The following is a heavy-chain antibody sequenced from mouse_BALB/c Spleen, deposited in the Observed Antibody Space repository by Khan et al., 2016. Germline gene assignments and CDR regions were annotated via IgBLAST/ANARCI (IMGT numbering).Heavy chain of an antibody. J-gene: IGHJ1*01. CDR3: ARYRYYYGSSNYFDV. CDR2: INTYTGEP. D-gene: IGHD1-1*01. CDR1: GYTFTNYG. V-gene: IGHV9-3-1*01. Sequence: QIQLVQSGPELKKPGETVKISCKASGYTFTNYGMNWVKQAPGKDLKWMGWINTYTGEPTYADDFKGRFAFSLETSASTAYLQINNLRNEDTATYFCARYRYYYGSSNYFDVWGAGTTVTVSS.